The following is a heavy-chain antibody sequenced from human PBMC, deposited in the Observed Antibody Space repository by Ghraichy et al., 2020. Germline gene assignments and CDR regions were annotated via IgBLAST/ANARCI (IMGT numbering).Heavy chain of an antibody. CDR2: ISSSSSYT. CDR3: ARDWRDASSYYGSGSYRPDAFDI. D-gene: IGHD3-10*01. J-gene: IGHJ3*02. V-gene: IGHV3-11*05. Sequence: SCAASGFTFSDYYMSWIRQAPGKGLECVSYISSSSSYTNYADSVKGRFTISRDNAKNSLYLQMNSLRAEDTAVYYCARDWRDASSYYGSGSYRPDAFDIWGQGTMITVSS. CDR1: GFTFSDYY.